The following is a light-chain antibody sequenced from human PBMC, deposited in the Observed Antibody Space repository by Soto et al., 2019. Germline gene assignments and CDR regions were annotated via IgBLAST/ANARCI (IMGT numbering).Light chain of an antibody. CDR2: KDS. J-gene: IGLJ3*02. Sequence: SYELTQPSSVSVSPGQTARITCSGDVLAKKYARWFQQKPGQAPVVVIYKDSERPSGIPERFSGYSSGTTVTLSISGAQVEDEADYYCYSVADNNLVFGGGTKLTVL. CDR1: VLAKKY. V-gene: IGLV3-27*01. CDR3: YSVADNNLV.